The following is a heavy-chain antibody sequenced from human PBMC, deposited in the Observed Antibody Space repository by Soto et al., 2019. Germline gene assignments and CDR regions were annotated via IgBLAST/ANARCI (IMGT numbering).Heavy chain of an antibody. V-gene: IGHV4-34*01. CDR2: INHSGST. Sequence: PSETLSLTCAVYGGSFSGYYWSWIRQPPGKGLEWIEEINHSGSTNYNPSLKSRVTISVDTSKNQFSLKLSSVTAADTAVYYCARGTVYSGYEIIYNWNDAIDYWGQGTLVTVSS. J-gene: IGHJ4*02. CDR1: GGSFSGYY. CDR3: ARGTVYSGYEIIYNWNDAIDY. D-gene: IGHD1-20*01.